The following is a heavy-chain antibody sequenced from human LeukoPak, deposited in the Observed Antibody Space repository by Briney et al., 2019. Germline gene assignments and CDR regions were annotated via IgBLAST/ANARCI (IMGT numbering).Heavy chain of an antibody. Sequence: SETLSLTCTVSGGSITSGTYYWTWIRQHPGKGLEWIGYISYSGRTYYNPSLKSRIAISGDTSETQFSLKLSSVTAADTAVYYCAIMVRGPEGYNWFDPWGQGTLVTVSS. CDR1: GGSITSGTYY. D-gene: IGHD3-10*01. CDR2: ISYSGRT. J-gene: IGHJ5*02. CDR3: AIMVRGPEGYNWFDP. V-gene: IGHV4-31*03.